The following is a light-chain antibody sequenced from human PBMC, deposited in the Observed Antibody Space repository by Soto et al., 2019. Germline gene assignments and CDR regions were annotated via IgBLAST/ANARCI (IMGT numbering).Light chain of an antibody. Sequence: AIRMTQSPSSLSASTGDRVTITCRASQGISSYLAWYQQKPGKAPKLLIYAASTLQSEVPSRFSGSVSGTDFTLTISCQQSEDFATYHCQQYYSYPRTFGQGTKVEIK. J-gene: IGKJ1*01. CDR2: AAS. CDR3: QQYYSYPRT. CDR1: QGISSY. V-gene: IGKV1-8*01.